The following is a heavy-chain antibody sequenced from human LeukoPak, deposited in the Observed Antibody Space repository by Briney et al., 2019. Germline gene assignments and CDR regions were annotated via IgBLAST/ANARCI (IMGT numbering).Heavy chain of an antibody. D-gene: IGHD6-13*01. CDR2: IYWDDDK. CDR1: GFSLSTSGVG. CDR3: AHSRYSSSWYNPVGDY. V-gene: IGHV2-5*02. Sequence: SGPTLVNPTQTLTLTCTFSGFSLSTSGVGVGWIRQPPGKALEWLPLIYWDDDKRYSPSLKTRLTITKDTSKNQVVPTMTNMDPVDTATYYCAHSRYSSSWYNPVGDYWGQGTLVTVSS. J-gene: IGHJ4*02.